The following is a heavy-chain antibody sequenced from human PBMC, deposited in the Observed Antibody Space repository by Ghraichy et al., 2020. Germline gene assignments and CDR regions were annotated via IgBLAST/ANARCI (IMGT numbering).Heavy chain of an antibody. J-gene: IGHJ6*02. CDR2: IYYSGST. D-gene: IGHD3-9*01. Sequence: SETLSLTCTVSGGSISSGGYYWSWIRQHPGKGLEWIGYIYYSGSTYYNPSLKSRVTISVDTSKNQFSLKLSSVTAADTAVYYCARDLRYFDWSGVGDYYYYGMDVWGQGTTVTVSS. CDR1: GGSISSGGYY. CDR3: ARDLRYFDWSGVGDYYYYGMDV. V-gene: IGHV4-31*03.